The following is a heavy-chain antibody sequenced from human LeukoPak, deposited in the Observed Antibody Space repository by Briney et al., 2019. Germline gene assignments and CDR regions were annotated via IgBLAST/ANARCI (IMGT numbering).Heavy chain of an antibody. D-gene: IGHD5-12*01. Sequence: PGGSLRLSCAASGFTFSSYAMHWVRQAPGKGLEWVAVISYDGSNKYYADSVKGRFTSSRDNSKNTLYLQMNSLRAEDTAVYYCARDRVVATTPYYYYYYGMDVWGKGTTVTVSS. J-gene: IGHJ6*04. CDR1: GFTFSSYA. CDR2: ISYDGSNK. V-gene: IGHV3-30*04. CDR3: ARDRVVATTPYYYYYYGMDV.